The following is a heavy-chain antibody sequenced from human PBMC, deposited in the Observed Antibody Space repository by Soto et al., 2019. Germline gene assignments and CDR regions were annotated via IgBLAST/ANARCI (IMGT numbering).Heavy chain of an antibody. V-gene: IGHV1-3*01. D-gene: IGHD3-10*01. CDR3: ARDGDGSGSYWAPGDY. CDR2: INAGNGNT. J-gene: IGHJ4*02. Sequence: QVQLVQSGAEVKKPGASVKVSCKASGYTFTSYAMHWVRQAPGQRLEWMGWINAGNGNTKYSQKFQGRVTITRDTSASTGYMELSSLRSEDTAVYYCARDGDGSGSYWAPGDYWGQGTLVTVSS. CDR1: GYTFTSYA.